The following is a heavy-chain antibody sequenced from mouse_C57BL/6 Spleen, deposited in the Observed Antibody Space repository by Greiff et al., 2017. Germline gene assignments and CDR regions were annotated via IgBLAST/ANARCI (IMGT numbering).Heavy chain of an antibody. CDR3: ARKMDY. J-gene: IGHJ4*01. CDR2: ISSGSSTI. V-gene: IGHV5-17*01. CDR1: GFTFSDYG. Sequence: EVKLEESGGGLVKPGGSLKLSCAASGFTFSDYGMHWVRQAPEKGLEWVAYISSGSSTIYYADTVQGRFTISRDNAKNTLFLQMTSLRSEDTAMYYCARKMDYWGQGTSVTVSS.